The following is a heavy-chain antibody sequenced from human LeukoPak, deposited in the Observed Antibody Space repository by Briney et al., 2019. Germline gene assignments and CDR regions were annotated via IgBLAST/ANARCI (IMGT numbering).Heavy chain of an antibody. CDR2: INPSGGST. CDR3: ARAAYTTRGYSYGYSDY. V-gene: IGHV1-46*01. J-gene: IGHJ4*02. Sequence: ASVKVSCKASGYTFTSYYIHWVRQAPGQGLEWMGIINPSGGSTSYAQKFQGRVTMTKNTSTSTVYMELSSLRSEDTAVYYCARAAYTTRGYSYGYSDYWGQGTMVTVSS. CDR1: GYTFTSYY. D-gene: IGHD5-18*01.